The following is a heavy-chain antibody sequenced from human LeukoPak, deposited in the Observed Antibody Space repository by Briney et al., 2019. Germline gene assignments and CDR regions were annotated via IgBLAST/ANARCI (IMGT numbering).Heavy chain of an antibody. CDR3: ARVRIGSYYYHYGMDV. CDR1: GYTFTDYY. Sequence: ASVKVSCKASGYTFTDYYMYLGRQAPGQGLEWLGLINPNSGATNYAPKFQGRVVVTRDTSISTAYMELYSLRSDDTAVYYCARVRIGSYYYHYGMDVWGQGTTVTVSS. J-gene: IGHJ6*02. D-gene: IGHD1-26*01. V-gene: IGHV1-2*02. CDR2: INPNSGAT.